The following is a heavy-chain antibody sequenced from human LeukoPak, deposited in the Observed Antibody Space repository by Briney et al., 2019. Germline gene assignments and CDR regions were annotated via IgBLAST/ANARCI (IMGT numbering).Heavy chain of an antibody. Sequence: SETLSLTCAVSGGSISRSNWWSWVRQPPGKGLEWIGDILHSGDTNYNASLRSRLTISLDKSKNQFSLKLTSVTAADTAVYYCANPARDFADSGAITWWGQGTLVTVSS. CDR2: ILHSGDT. D-gene: IGHD4-17*01. CDR1: GGSISRSNW. V-gene: IGHV4-4*02. CDR3: ANPARDFADSGAITW. J-gene: IGHJ4*02.